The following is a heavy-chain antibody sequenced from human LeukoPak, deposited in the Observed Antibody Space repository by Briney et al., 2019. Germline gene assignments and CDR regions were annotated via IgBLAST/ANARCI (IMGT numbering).Heavy chain of an antibody. CDR3: ARGQDTVMVADY. Sequence: KPSETLSLTCAVYGGSFSGYYWSWIRQPPGKGLEWIGEINHSGSTNYNPSLKSRVTISVDTSKNQFSLKLSSVTAADTAVYYCARGQDTVMVADYWGQGTLVTVSS. D-gene: IGHD5-18*01. CDR1: GGSFSGYY. J-gene: IGHJ4*02. V-gene: IGHV4-34*01. CDR2: INHSGST.